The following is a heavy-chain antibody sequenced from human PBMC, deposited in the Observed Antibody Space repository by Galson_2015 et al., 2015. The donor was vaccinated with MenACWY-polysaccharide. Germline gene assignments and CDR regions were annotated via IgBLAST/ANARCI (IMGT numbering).Heavy chain of an antibody. Sequence: SLRLSCAASGFTFNTHWVHWVRQAPGKGLMWVSRINRDGSNTDYADSVKGRFTISRDNAKNTLFLQMNSLRAEDTAVYYCARGITSSNWGQGTLVTVSS. V-gene: IGHV3-74*01. D-gene: IGHD6-6*01. CDR3: ARGITSSN. CDR2: INRDGSNT. J-gene: IGHJ4*02. CDR1: GFTFNTHW.